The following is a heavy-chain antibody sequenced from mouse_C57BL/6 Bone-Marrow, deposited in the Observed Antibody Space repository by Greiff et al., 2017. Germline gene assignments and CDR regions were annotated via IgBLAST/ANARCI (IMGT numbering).Heavy chain of an antibody. Sequence: QVQLQQSGAELVKPGASVKMSCKASGYTFTSYWITWVKQRPGQGLEWIGDIYPGSGSTNYNEKFKSKATLTVDTSSSTAYMQLSSLTSEDSAVYYCARGTAVYAMDYWGQGTAVTVSS. CDR3: ARGTAVYAMDY. CDR2: IYPGSGST. J-gene: IGHJ4*01. V-gene: IGHV1-55*01. CDR1: GYTFTSYW. D-gene: IGHD3-3*01.